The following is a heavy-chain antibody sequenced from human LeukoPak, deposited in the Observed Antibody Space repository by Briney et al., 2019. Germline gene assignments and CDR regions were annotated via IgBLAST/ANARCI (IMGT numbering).Heavy chain of an antibody. CDR3: ARADRRRPPYTSSWYSENIFDY. V-gene: IGHV1-46*01. CDR2: INHSGGST. Sequence: ASVKVSCKASGYTFTSYYMNWVRQAPGQGLEWMGIINHSGGSTSYAQKFQGRVTMTRDTSTSTVYMELSSLRSEDTAVYYCARADRRRPPYTSSWYSENIFDYWGQGTLVTVSS. CDR1: GYTFTSYY. J-gene: IGHJ4*02. D-gene: IGHD6-13*01.